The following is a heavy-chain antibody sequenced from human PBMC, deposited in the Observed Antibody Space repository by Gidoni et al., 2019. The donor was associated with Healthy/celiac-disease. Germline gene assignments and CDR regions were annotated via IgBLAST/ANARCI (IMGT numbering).Heavy chain of an antibody. D-gene: IGHD6-19*01. CDR3: ARDCQWLVLGENLGFDY. Sequence: QVQPVESGGGVVQPGRSLRLSCAASGFTFSSYAMHWVRQAPGKGLEGVAVISYDGSNKYYADSVKGRFTISRDNSKNTLYLQMNSLRAEDTAVYYCARDCQWLVLGENLGFDYWGQGTLVTVSS. CDR1: GFTFSSYA. V-gene: IGHV3-30-3*01. J-gene: IGHJ4*02. CDR2: ISYDGSNK.